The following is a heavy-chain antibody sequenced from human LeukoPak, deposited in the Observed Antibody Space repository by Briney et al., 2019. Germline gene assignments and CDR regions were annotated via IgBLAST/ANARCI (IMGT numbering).Heavy chain of an antibody. V-gene: IGHV3-33*01. J-gene: IGHJ4*02. CDR2: TWYDGRNK. CDR3: ASELFGSGSCPDY. Sequence: PGGSLRLSCAASGITVNAIHWVRQAPGKGLEWVALTWYDGRNKYYADSVKGRFTISIDNSKNMVYLHMNSLRADDTAVYYCASELFGSGSCPDYWGQGTLVTVSS. D-gene: IGHD3-10*01. CDR1: GITVNA.